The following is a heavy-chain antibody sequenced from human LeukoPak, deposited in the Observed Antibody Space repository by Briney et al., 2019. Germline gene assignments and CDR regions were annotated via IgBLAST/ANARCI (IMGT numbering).Heavy chain of an antibody. J-gene: IGHJ4*02. Sequence: SETLSLTCTVSGGSISSYYWSWIRQPAGKGLEWIGRIYTSGSTNYNPSLKSRVTMSVDTSKNQFSLKLSSVTAADTAVYYCARSERYSSGWYFYFDYWGQGTLVTVSS. V-gene: IGHV4-4*07. CDR3: ARSERYSSGWYFYFDY. CDR2: IYTSGST. CDR1: GGSISSYY. D-gene: IGHD6-19*01.